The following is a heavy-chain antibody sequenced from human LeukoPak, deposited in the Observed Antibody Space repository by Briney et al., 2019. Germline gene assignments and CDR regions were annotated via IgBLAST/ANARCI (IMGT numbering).Heavy chain of an antibody. CDR2: IYSGGST. CDR3: AREKQKYSSGWYCLDY. D-gene: IGHD6-19*01. CDR1: GFTVSSNY. V-gene: IGHV3-53*01. Sequence: GRSLRLSCAASGFTVSSNYMSWVRQAPGKGLEWVSVIYSGGSTYYADSVKGRFTISRHNSKNTLYLQMNSLRAEDTAVYYCAREKQKYSSGWYCLDYWGQGTLVTVSS. J-gene: IGHJ4*02.